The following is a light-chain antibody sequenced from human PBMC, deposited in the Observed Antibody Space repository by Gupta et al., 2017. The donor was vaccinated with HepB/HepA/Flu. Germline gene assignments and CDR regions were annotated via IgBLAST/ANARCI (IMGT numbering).Light chain of an antibody. V-gene: IGKV1-33*01. CDR1: QDISNY. CDR2: DAS. J-gene: IGKJ2*01. Sequence: DIQMTQSPSSLSASVGDRVTITCQASQDISNYLNWFQQKAGKAPKLLIYDASNLEAGVPSRFSGRGSGTHFTLTSSSLQPEDIAKYYWQQYDDLYTFGQGTKLDI. CDR3: QQYDDLYT.